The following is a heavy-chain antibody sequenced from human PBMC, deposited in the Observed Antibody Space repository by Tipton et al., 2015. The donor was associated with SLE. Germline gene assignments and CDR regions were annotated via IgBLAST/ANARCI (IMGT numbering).Heavy chain of an antibody. J-gene: IGHJ4*02. Sequence: GLVKPSETLSLTCTVSGYSISSGYYWGWIRQPPRKGLEWIGSIYHSGSTYYNPSLKSRVTMSVDTSKNQFSLKLGSVTAADTAVYYCATGGSIVGPIRYFDYWGQGTLVTVSS. CDR2: IYHSGST. V-gene: IGHV4-38-2*02. CDR1: GYSISSGYY. D-gene: IGHD1-26*01. CDR3: ATGGSIVGPIRYFDY.